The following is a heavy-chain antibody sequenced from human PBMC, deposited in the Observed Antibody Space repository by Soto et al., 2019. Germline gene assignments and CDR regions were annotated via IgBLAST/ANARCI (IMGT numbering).Heavy chain of an antibody. J-gene: IGHJ4*02. CDR1: GFTFSSYG. CDR2: ISYDGSNK. D-gene: IGHD3-22*01. V-gene: IGHV3-30*03. CDR3: ARPNAMIVVVMDDLYFDY. Sequence: PGGSLRLSCAASGFTFSSYGMHWVRQAPGKGLEWVAVISYDGSNKYYADSVKGRFTISRDNSKNTLYLQMNSLRAEDTAVYYCARPNAMIVVVMDDLYFDYWGQGTLVTVSS.